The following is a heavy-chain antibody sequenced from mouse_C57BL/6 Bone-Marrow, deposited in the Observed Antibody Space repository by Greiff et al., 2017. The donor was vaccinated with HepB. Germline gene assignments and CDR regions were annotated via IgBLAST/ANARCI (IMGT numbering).Heavy chain of an antibody. CDR1: GYTFTDYY. J-gene: IGHJ3*01. CDR2: IYPGSGNT. Sequence: VHLVESGAELVRPGASVKLSCKASGYTFTDYYINWVKQRPGQGLEWIARIYPGSGNTYYNEKFKGKATLTAEKSSSTAYMQLSSLTSEDSAVYFCARYSCPTGSSYLPWFAYWGQGTLVTVSA. D-gene: IGHD1-1*01. V-gene: IGHV1-76*01. CDR3: ARYSCPTGSSYLPWFAY.